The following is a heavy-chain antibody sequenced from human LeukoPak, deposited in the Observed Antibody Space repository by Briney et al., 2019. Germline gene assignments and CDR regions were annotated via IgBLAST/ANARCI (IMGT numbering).Heavy chain of an antibody. CDR2: ISSSSSYI. J-gene: IGHJ5*02. Sequence: PGGSLRLSCAASGFTFSSYSMNWVRQAPGKGLEWVSSISSSSSYIYYADSVKGRFTISRDNAKSSLYLQMNSLRAEDTAVYYCARVRRDPNWFDPWGQGTLVTVSS. CDR3: ARVRRDPNWFDP. V-gene: IGHV3-21*01. D-gene: IGHD2-21*02. CDR1: GFTFSSYS.